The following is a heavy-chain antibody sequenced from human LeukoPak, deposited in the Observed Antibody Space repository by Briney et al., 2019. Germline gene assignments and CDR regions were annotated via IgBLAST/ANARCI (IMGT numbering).Heavy chain of an antibody. Sequence: SVKVSCKASGFTFTSSAMQWVRQARGQRLEWIGWIVVGSGNTNYAQKFQERVTITRDMSTSTAYMELSSLRSEDTAVYYCAALWDTRGGYFDYWGQGTLVTVSS. J-gene: IGHJ4*02. V-gene: IGHV1-58*02. CDR2: IVVGSGNT. D-gene: IGHD3-10*01. CDR3: AALWDTRGGYFDY. CDR1: GFTFTSSA.